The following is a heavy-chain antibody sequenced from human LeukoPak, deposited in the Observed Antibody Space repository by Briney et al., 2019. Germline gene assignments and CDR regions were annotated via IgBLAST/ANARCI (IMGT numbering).Heavy chain of an antibody. CDR1: GYTFTSYG. V-gene: IGHV1-46*01. J-gene: IGHJ4*02. CDR3: ARDRDFTGDF. Sequence: GASVKVSCKASGYTFTSYGISWVRQAPGQGLEWMGIINPSGGTHTTYAQKFQGRVTMARDTSTTTVYMELSSLRSDDTAVYYCARDRDFTGDFWGQGTLVTVSS. CDR2: INPSGGTHT.